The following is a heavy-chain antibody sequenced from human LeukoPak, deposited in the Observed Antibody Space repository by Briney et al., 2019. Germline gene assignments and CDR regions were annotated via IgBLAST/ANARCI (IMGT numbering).Heavy chain of an antibody. CDR2: ISSSSSTI. V-gene: IGHV3-48*01. Sequence: GGSLRLPCAASGFTFSSYSMNWVRQAPGKGLEWVSYISSSSSTIYYADSVKGRFTISRDNAKNSLYLQMNSLRAEDTAVYYCARDKYFVANSYYFDYWGQGTLVTVSS. CDR1: GFTFSSYS. D-gene: IGHD3-9*01. J-gene: IGHJ4*02. CDR3: ARDKYFVANSYYFDY.